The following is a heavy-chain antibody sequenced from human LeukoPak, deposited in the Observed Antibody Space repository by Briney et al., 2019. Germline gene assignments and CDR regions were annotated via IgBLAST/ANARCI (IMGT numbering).Heavy chain of an antibody. J-gene: IGHJ6*02. CDR3: ARDPIVQAGYYYGMDV. V-gene: IGHV1-2*02. CDR2: INPNSGAT. D-gene: IGHD2/OR15-2a*01. Sequence: GASVKVSCKASGYTFTAYYIHWVRQAPGQGLEWTGWINPNSGATNYAQNFQGRVTMTADTSISTAYLDLSRLRSDDSAVYYCARDPIVQAGYYYGMDVWSQGTTVTVSS. CDR1: GYTFTAYY.